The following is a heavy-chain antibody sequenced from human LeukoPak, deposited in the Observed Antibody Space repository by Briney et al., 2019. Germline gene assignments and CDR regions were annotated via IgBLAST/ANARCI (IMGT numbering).Heavy chain of an antibody. CDR1: GFTFSAYA. D-gene: IGHD4-17*01. CDR3: ARDPNGDYIGAFDM. V-gene: IGHV3-23*01. Sequence: GGSLRLSCTASGFTFSAYAMMWVRQAPGKGPEWVSAIRGGGGSAFYTDSVKGRFTISRDNSKYTLFLQMNSLRAEDTAVYYCARDPNGDYIGAFDMWGPGTMVTVSS. CDR2: IRGGGGSA. J-gene: IGHJ3*02.